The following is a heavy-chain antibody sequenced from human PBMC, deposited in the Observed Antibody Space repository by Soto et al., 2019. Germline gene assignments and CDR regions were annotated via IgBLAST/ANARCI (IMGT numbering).Heavy chain of an antibody. D-gene: IGHD6-13*01. J-gene: IGHJ4*02. CDR3: PRGGVGTTGSCDF. Sequence: VQVLESGGGLVQPGGSLRLSCSVSGFAFGGFTMTWVRQAPGKGLEWVSSISGSAARTYYADSVQGRFTISRDNSKSTLYLQLNSLRVEATAEYYCPRGGVGTTGSCDFWGQGTLVAVSS. V-gene: IGHV3-23*01. CDR1: GFAFGGFT. CDR2: ISGSAART.